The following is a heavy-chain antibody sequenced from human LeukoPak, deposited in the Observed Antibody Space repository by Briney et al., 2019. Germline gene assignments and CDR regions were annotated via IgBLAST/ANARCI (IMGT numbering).Heavy chain of an antibody. J-gene: IGHJ6*03. CDR3: ARVRASSSSGFFDYYYYYMDV. CDR1: GGSITSYY. V-gene: IGHV4-59*01. D-gene: IGHD6-6*01. CDR2: IYYTGST. Sequence: SETLSLTCTFSGGSITSYYWSWIRQPPGKGLEWIGYIYYTGSTNYNPSLKSRVTISVDTSKNQFSLKLTSVTAADTAVYYCARVRASSSSGFFDYYYYYMDVWGKGTTVTVSS.